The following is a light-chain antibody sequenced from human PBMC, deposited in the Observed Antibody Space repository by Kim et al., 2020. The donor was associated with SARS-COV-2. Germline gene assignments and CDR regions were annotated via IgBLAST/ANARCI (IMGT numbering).Light chain of an antibody. V-gene: IGLV3-19*01. CDR1: SLRVYY. CDR3: NSRDSSGNLVV. J-gene: IGLJ2*01. CDR2: GKN. Sequence: ALGQTVRIKCQGDSLRVYYASWYQQKPGQAPVLVIFGKNNRPSGIPDRFSGSSSGNTASLTITGSQAEDEADYYCNSRDSSGNLVVFGGGTQLTVL.